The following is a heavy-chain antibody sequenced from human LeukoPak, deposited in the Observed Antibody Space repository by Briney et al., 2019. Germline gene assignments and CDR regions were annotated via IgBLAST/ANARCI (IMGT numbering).Heavy chain of an antibody. D-gene: IGHD3-22*01. Sequence: GGSLRLSCAASGFTFSSYAMSWVRQAPGKGLEWVSAISGSGGSTYYADSVKGRFTISRENSKNTLYLQMNSLRAEDTAVYYCAKWGRITMIVVVSPPDYWGQGTLVTVSS. CDR3: AKWGRITMIVVVSPPDY. CDR1: GFTFSSYA. V-gene: IGHV3-23*01. CDR2: ISGSGGST. J-gene: IGHJ4*02.